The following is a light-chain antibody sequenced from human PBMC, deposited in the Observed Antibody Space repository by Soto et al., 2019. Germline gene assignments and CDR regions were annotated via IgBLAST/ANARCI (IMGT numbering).Light chain of an antibody. Sequence: EIVLTESPGTLSLSPGERATLSCRASQSISSSYFAWYQQKPGQAPRLLVYGASSRATGIPDRFSGSGSGTDFTLTIRRLEPEDFAVYYCQHYGSSRLWTFGQGTKVDIK. CDR3: QHYGSSRLWT. CDR1: QSISSSY. V-gene: IGKV3-20*01. CDR2: GAS. J-gene: IGKJ1*01.